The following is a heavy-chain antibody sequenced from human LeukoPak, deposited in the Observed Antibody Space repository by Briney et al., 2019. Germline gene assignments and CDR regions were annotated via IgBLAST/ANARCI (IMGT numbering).Heavy chain of an antibody. V-gene: IGHV4-31*03. CDR1: GGSISSGGYY. CDR3: ARESPTNNYYDSSGYIDY. D-gene: IGHD3-22*01. Sequence: SETLSLTCTVSGGSISSGGYYWSWIRQHPGKGLEWIGYIYYSGSTYYNPSLKSRVTISVDTSKNQFSLELSSVTAADTAVYYCARESPTNNYYDSSGYIDYWGQGTLVTVSS. CDR2: IYYSGST. J-gene: IGHJ4*02.